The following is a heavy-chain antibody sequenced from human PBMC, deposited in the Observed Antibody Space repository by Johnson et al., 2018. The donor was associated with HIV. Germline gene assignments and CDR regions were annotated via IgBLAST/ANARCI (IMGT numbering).Heavy chain of an antibody. CDR3: AAGDDVDM. CDR2: INWNGGRT. CDR1: GFTFDNFV. J-gene: IGHJ3*02. Sequence: VQLVESGGGVVQPGGSLRLSCATSGFTFDNFVMNWVRQAPGKGLEWVSDINWNGGRTGYADSVKGRFTISRDNAKKSLYLQMNSLRADDTAVYYCAAGDDVDMWGQGTMVT. V-gene: IGHV3-20*04.